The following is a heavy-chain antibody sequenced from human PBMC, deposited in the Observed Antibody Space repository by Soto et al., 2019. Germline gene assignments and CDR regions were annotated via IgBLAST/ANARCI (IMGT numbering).Heavy chain of an antibody. V-gene: IGHV3-21*01. CDR2: ISVGSSSYI. J-gene: IGHJ6*02. D-gene: IGHD2-2*02. Sequence: KPGGSLRLSCAASGFTFSSYSMNWVRQAPGKGLEWVSTISVGSSSYIYYADSVKGRFTISRDVAGNSLYLKMNSLRAEDTAVYYCARWGYCSSPNCHTGMDVWGQGTTVTVSS. CDR3: ARWGYCSSPNCHTGMDV. CDR1: GFTFSSYS.